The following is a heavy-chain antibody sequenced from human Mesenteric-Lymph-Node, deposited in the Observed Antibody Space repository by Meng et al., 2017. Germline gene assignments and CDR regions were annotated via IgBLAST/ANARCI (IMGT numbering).Heavy chain of an antibody. J-gene: IGHJ4*02. CDR2: ISGYSGNT. Sequence: QVQLVQSGAEVKKPGAAVTASCKATGYTFSNYGISWVRQAPGQGLEWMGWISGYSGNTKYAQKLQGRVTMTTDTSTNTAYMELRSLRSDDTAVYYCTRADIAAAGTGGYWGQGTLVTVSS. D-gene: IGHD6-13*01. CDR1: GYTFSNYG. CDR3: TRADIAAAGTGGY. V-gene: IGHV1-18*01.